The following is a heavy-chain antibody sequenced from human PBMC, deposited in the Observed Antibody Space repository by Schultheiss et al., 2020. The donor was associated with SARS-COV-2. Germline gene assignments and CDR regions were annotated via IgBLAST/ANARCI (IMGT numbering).Heavy chain of an antibody. Sequence: GSLRLSCAASGYTFSSYWMSWVRQAPGKGLEWVSAISGSGGSTYYADSVKGRFTISRDNSKNTLYLQMNSLRAEDTALYYCAKDGSDTVVTPFDYWGQGTLVTVSS. CDR3: AKDGSDTVVTPFDY. V-gene: IGHV3-23*01. CDR2: ISGSGGST. D-gene: IGHD4-23*01. J-gene: IGHJ4*02. CDR1: GYTFSSYW.